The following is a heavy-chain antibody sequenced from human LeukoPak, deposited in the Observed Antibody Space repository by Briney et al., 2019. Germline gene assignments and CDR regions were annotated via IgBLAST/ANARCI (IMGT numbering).Heavy chain of an antibody. J-gene: IGHJ4*02. Sequence: PSETLSLTCTVSGGSISSSSYYWGWIRQPPGKGLEWIGSIYYSGSTYYNPSLKSRVTISVDTSKNQFSLKPSSVTAADTAVYYCARLGAGPTYYDFWSGYSSFYFDYWGQGTLVTVSS. V-gene: IGHV4-39*01. CDR1: GGSISSSSYY. CDR2: IYYSGST. D-gene: IGHD3-3*01. CDR3: ARLGAGPTYYDFWSGYSSFYFDY.